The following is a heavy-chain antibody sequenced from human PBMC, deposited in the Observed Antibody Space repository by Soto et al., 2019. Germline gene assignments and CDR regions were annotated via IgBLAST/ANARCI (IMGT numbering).Heavy chain of an antibody. V-gene: IGHV4-30-2*01. D-gene: IGHD5-18*01. CDR1: GASISGVGYS. CDR3: ARATGYTYGAFDY. Sequence: PSETLSLTCAVSGASISGVGYSWSWIRQPPGKGLEWIGYIYYSGSTYYNPSLKSRVTISVDMSENQFSLKLNSVTAADTAVYYCARATGYTYGAFDYWGQGTLVTSPQ. CDR2: IYYSGST. J-gene: IGHJ4*02.